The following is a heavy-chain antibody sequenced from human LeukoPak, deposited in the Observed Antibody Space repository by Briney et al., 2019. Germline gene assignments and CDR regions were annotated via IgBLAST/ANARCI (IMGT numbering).Heavy chain of an antibody. J-gene: IGHJ4*02. Sequence: GGSLRLSCAASGFTFRSYGMHWVRQAPGKGLEWVAVISYDGSEKYYADSVKGRFTISRDNSKNTLYLQMNSLRGEDTAVYYCANPQSRGYDYLDYWGQGTLVTVSP. CDR1: GFTFRSYG. D-gene: IGHD5-12*01. CDR3: ANPQSRGYDYLDY. V-gene: IGHV3-30*18. CDR2: ISYDGSEK.